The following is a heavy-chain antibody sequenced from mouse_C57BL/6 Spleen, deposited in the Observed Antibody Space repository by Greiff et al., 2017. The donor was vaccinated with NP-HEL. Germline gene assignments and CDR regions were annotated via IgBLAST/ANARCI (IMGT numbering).Heavy chain of an antibody. D-gene: IGHD4-1*01. CDR3: TGSENWDDYFDY. Sequence: EVKVEESGGGLVQPGGSMKLSCVASGFTFSNYWMNWVRQSPEKGLEWVAQIRLKSDNYATHYAESVKGRFTISRDDSKSSVYLQMNNLRAEDTGIYYCTGSENWDDYFDYWGQGTTLTVSS. CDR1: GFTFSNYW. CDR2: IRLKSDNYAT. V-gene: IGHV6-3*01. J-gene: IGHJ2*01.